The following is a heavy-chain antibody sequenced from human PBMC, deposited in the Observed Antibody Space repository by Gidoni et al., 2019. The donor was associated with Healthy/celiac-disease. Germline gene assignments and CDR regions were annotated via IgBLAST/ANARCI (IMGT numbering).Heavy chain of an antibody. J-gene: IGHJ5*02. CDR1: GFSLSTSGVV. D-gene: IGHD6-6*01. V-gene: IGHV2-5*02. Sequence: QITLKESGPTLVKPTQTLTLTCTFSGFSLSTSGVVVGWIRQPPGKALEWLALIYWDDDKRYSPSLKSRLTITKATSKNQVVLTMTNMDPVDTATYYCASRGYSSSSRRNWFDPWGQGTLVTVSS. CDR2: IYWDDDK. CDR3: ASRGYSSSSRRNWFDP.